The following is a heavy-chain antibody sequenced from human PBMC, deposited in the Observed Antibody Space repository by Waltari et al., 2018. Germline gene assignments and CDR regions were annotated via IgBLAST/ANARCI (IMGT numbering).Heavy chain of an antibody. Sequence: EVQLVESGGGLVHPGGSLKLSCAASGLTFSASVMHWVRQASGKGLEWVGRIRGKPYNYATAHAVSVKGRFAISRDDSKNTTYLQMNNLKTEDTAVYYCTSLSSGPFGYWGQGTLVTVSS. CDR2: IRGKPYNYAT. CDR3: TSLSSGPFGY. D-gene: IGHD6-19*01. V-gene: IGHV3-73*01. CDR1: GLTFSASV. J-gene: IGHJ4*02.